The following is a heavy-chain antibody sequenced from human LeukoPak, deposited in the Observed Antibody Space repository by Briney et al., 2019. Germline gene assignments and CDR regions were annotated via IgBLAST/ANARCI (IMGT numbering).Heavy chain of an antibody. Sequence: GGSLRLSCAASGFTFSSYSMNWVRQAPGKGREWVSYISSSSSTIYYADSVKGRFTISRDNAKNSLYLQMNSLRAEDTAVYYCAREVPNYYGMDVWGQGTTVTVSS. J-gene: IGHJ6*02. V-gene: IGHV3-48*01. CDR2: ISSSSSTI. CDR1: GFTFSSYS. CDR3: AREVPNYYGMDV.